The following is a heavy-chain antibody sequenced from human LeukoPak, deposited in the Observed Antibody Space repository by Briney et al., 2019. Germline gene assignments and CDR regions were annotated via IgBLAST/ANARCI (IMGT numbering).Heavy chain of an antibody. CDR3: ARYYDSSGYYWGHFDY. CDR1: GFTFSSYA. CDR2: ISGSGGST. Sequence: GGSLRLSCAASGFTFSSYAMSWVRQAPGKGLEWVSAISGSGGSTCYADSVKGRFTISRDNSKNTLYLQMNSLRAEDTAVYYCARYYDSSGYYWGHFDYWGQGTLVTVSS. V-gene: IGHV3-23*01. J-gene: IGHJ4*02. D-gene: IGHD3-22*01.